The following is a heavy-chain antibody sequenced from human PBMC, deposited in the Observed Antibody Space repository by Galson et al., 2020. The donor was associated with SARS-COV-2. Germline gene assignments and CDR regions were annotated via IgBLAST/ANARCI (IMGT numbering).Heavy chain of an antibody. V-gene: IGHV2-70*01. CDR3: ARRHYDSLTGYLYPVDY. CDR2: IDWDDDK. J-gene: IGHJ4*02. Sequence: SGPTLVKPTQTLTLTCTFSGFSLHTSGMCVSWIRQPPGKALDWLALIDWDDDKYYSTSLKTRLTISKDTSKNQVVLTMTNMDPVDTATYYCARRHYDSLTGYLYPVDYGGQGTLVTVSS. CDR1: GFSLHTSGMC. D-gene: IGHD3-9*01.